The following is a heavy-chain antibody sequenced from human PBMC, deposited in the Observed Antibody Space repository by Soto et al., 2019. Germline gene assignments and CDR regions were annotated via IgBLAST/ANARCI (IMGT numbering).Heavy chain of an antibody. CDR3: ARVGSDDRGALWAVVERAFDI. CDR2: ISGSGGST. J-gene: IGHJ3*02. D-gene: IGHD2-21*01. V-gene: IGHV3-23*01. CDR1: GFTFSSYA. Sequence: QPGGSLRLSCAASGFTFSSYAMSWVRQAPGKGLEWVSAISGSGGSTYYADSVKGRFTISRDNAKNTLYLQMNSLRAEDTAVYYCARVGSDDRGALWAVVERAFDIWGQGTMVTVSS.